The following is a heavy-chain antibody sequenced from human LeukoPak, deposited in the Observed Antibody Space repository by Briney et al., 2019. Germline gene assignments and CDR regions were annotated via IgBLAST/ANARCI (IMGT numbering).Heavy chain of an antibody. J-gene: IGHJ4*02. CDR3: ARFGRAVAGTDDDY. CDR2: IYYSGST. D-gene: IGHD6-19*01. V-gene: IGHV4-59*01. Sequence: SETLSLTCTVSGGSISSYYWSWIRQPPGKGLEWIGYIYYSGSTNYNPSLKSRVTISVDTSKNQFSLKLSSVTAADTAVYYCARFGRAVAGTDDDYWGQGTLVTVSS. CDR1: GGSISSYY.